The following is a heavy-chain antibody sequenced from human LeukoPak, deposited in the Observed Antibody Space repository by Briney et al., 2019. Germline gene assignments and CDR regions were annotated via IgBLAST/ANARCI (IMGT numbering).Heavy chain of an antibody. V-gene: IGHV3-23*01. J-gene: IGHJ4*02. CDR3: AKIAEAVSSNYYFDY. CDR1: GFTFSSYA. D-gene: IGHD2-21*01. CDR2: ISGSGGST. Sequence: GGSLRLSCAAYGFTFSSYAMSWVRQAPGKGLEWVAAISGSGGSTYYADSVKGRFTISRDNSKNTLYLQMNSLRAEDTAVYYCAKIAEAVSSNYYFDYWGQGTLVTVSS.